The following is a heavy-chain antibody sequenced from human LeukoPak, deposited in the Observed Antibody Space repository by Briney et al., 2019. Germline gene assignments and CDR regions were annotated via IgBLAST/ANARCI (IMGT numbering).Heavy chain of an antibody. CDR3: ARSKGLGYCSSTSCHYYYYYGMDV. CDR1: GFTFSSYG. V-gene: IGHV3-33*01. CDR2: IWYDGSNK. Sequence: PGRSLRLSCAASGFTFSSYGMHWVRQAPGKGLEWVAVIWYDGSNKYYADSVKGRFTISRDNSKNTLYLQMNRLRAEDTAVYYCARSKGLGYCSSTSCHYYYYYGMDVWGKGTTVTVSS. J-gene: IGHJ6*04. D-gene: IGHD2-2*01.